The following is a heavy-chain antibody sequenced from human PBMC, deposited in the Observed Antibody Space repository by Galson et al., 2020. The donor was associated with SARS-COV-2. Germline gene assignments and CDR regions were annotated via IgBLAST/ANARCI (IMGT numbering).Heavy chain of an antibody. CDR3: ARFVGSGGFDL. CDR1: RFTFSSYG. V-gene: IGHV3-33*01. D-gene: IGHD2-15*01. CDR2: IWYDGSNK. Sequence: TGGSLRLSCAASRFTFSSYGMHWVRQAPGKGLEWAAGIWYDGSNKYYADSVKGRFTISRDNSKNTLYLQMNSLRAEDTAMYYCARFVGSGGFDLWGRGTLVTVSS. J-gene: IGHJ2*01.